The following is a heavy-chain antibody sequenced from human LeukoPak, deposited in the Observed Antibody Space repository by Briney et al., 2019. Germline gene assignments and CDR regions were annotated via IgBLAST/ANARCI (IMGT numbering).Heavy chain of an antibody. D-gene: IGHD3-10*01. CDR3: AREKYYYGSGSYSRGLDY. V-gene: IGHV3-11*04. J-gene: IGHJ4*02. CDR2: IGKNGNLR. Sequence: GGSLRLSCSASGFIFSDYYMSWIRQAPGKGLEWISYIGKNGNLRDYADSVKGRFTISRDNAKKSLYLQMNSLRAEDTAVYYCAREKYYYGSGSYSRGLDYWGQGTLVTVSS. CDR1: GFIFSDYY.